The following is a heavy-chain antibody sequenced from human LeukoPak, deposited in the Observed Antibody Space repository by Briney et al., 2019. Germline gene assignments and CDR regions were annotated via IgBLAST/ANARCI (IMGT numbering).Heavy chain of an antibody. J-gene: IGHJ5*02. CDR1: GGSISSGRYY. CDR3: ARDGITIFGVVKYNWFDP. V-gene: IGHV4-39*02. Sequence: NSSETLSLTCSVSGGSISSGRYYWGWIRQTPGKGLEWIGTVYYSGSTYYSPSLKGRVTISIDTSKNQFSLKLSSLTAADTAVYYCARDGITIFGVVKYNWFDPWGQGTLVTVSS. D-gene: IGHD3-3*01. CDR2: VYYSGST.